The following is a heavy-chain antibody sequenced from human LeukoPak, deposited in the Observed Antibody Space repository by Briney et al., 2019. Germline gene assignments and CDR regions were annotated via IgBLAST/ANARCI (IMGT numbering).Heavy chain of an antibody. J-gene: IGHJ4*02. Sequence: SETLSLTCTVSGGSISSYYWSWIRQPPGKGLEWIGYIYYSGNTNYNPSLKSQVTISVDTSKNQFSLKLSSVTAADTAVYYCARVGTYGSGSYLSWLDYWGQGTLVTVSS. CDR3: ARVGTYGSGSYLSWLDY. D-gene: IGHD3-10*01. CDR1: GGSISSYY. V-gene: IGHV4-59*01. CDR2: IYYSGNT.